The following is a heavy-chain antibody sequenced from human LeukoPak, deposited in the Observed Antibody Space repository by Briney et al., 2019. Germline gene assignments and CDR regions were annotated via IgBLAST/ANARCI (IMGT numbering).Heavy chain of an antibody. V-gene: IGHV1-69*13. D-gene: IGHD6-13*01. Sequence: ASVKVSCKASGGTFSSYAISWVRQAPGQGLEWMGGIIPIFGTANYAQKFQGRVTITADEPTSTAYMELSSLRSEDTAVYYCARVKGEQQTSFDCWGQGTLVTVSS. CDR2: IIPIFGTA. CDR3: ARVKGEQQTSFDC. J-gene: IGHJ4*02. CDR1: GGTFSSYA.